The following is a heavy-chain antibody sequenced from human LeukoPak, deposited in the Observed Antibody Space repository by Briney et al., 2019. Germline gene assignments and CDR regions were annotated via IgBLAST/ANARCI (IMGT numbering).Heavy chain of an antibody. J-gene: IGHJ6*03. CDR3: ARIGYCSGGSCYPGYYYYMDV. Sequence: SETLSLTCTVSGGSISSYYWGWIRQPPGKGLEWIGSIYYSGSTYYNPSLKSRVTISVDTSKNQFSLKLSSVTAADTAVYYCARIGYCSGGSCYPGYYYYMDVWGKGTTVTISS. D-gene: IGHD2-15*01. CDR2: IYYSGST. V-gene: IGHV4-39*01. CDR1: GGSISSYY.